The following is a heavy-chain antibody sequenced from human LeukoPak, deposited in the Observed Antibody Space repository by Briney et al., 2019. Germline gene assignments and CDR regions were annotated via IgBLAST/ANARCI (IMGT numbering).Heavy chain of an antibody. J-gene: IGHJ6*02. CDR1: GFTFDDYA. Sequence: GGSLRLSCAASGFTFDDYAMHWVRQAPGKGLEWVSGISWNSGSIGYADSVKGRFTISRDNAKNSLYLQMNSLRAEDTALYYCAKGGAAIRSGMDVWGQGTTVTVSS. D-gene: IGHD2-2*01. CDR3: AKGGAAIRSGMDV. CDR2: ISWNSGSI. V-gene: IGHV3-9*01.